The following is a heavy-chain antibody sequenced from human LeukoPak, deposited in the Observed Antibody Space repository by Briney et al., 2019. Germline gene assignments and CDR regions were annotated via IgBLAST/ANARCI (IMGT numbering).Heavy chain of an antibody. V-gene: IGHV3-23*01. D-gene: IGHD6-13*01. J-gene: IGHJ4*02. CDR3: ARGAYSSSWLNFDY. CDR2: ISGSGGST. Sequence: GGSLRLSCAASGFTFSSYGMSWVRQAPGKGLEWVSAISGSGGSTYYADSVKGRFTISRDNSKNTLYLQMNSLRVEDTAVYYCARGAYSSSWLNFDYWGQGTLVTVSS. CDR1: GFTFSSYG.